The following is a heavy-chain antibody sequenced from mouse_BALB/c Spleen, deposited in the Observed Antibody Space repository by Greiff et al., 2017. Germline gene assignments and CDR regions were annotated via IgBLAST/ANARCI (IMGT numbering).Heavy chain of an antibody. J-gene: IGHJ3*01. Sequence: DVQLVESGGGLVQPGGSRKLSCAASGFTFSSFGMHWVRQAPEKGLEWVAYISSGSSTIYYADTVKGRFTISRDNPKNTLFLQMTSLRSEDTAMYYCARGTRFAYWGQGTLVTVSA. D-gene: IGHD3-3*01. CDR3: ARGTRFAY. CDR1: GFTFSSFG. CDR2: ISSGSSTI. V-gene: IGHV5-17*02.